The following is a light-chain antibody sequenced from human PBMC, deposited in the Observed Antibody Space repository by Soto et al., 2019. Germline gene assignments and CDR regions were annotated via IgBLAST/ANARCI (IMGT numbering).Light chain of an antibody. CDR1: SSDVGGYNY. CDR3: SSYTSSSTLYH. J-gene: IGLJ1*01. V-gene: IGLV2-14*01. CDR2: EVS. Sequence: QSALTQPASVSGSPGQSITISCTGTSSDVGGYNYVSWYQQHPGKAPKLMIYEVSNRPSGVSNRFSGSKSGNTASLTISGLQAEDEADYYCSSYTSSSTLYHFGTGTKVTVL.